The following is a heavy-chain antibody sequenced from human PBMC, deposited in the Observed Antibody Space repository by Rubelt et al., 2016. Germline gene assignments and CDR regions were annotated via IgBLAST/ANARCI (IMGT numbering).Heavy chain of an antibody. CDR3: ARGVPGYSSTCYRQ. Sequence: QVQLQQWGAGLLKPSETLSLACAVYGGSFSGYYWSWIRQPPGKGLEWIGEINHSGSTNYNPSLKSRVTISVDTSKNQFSLKLSAVTGADTAVYYCARGVPGYSSTCYRQWGQGTLVTVSS. J-gene: IGHJ4*02. CDR2: INHSGST. CDR1: GGSFSGYY. D-gene: IGHD6-13*01. V-gene: IGHV4-34*01.